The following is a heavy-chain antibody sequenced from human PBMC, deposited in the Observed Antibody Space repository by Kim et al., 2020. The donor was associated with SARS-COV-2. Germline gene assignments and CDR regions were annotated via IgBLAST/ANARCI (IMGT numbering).Heavy chain of an antibody. V-gene: IGHV4-39*01. CDR1: GGSISSSSYY. Sequence: SETLSLTCTVSGGSISSSSYYWGWIRQPPGKGLEWMGSIYYSGSTYYNPSLKSRVTISVDTSKNQFSLKLSSVTAADTAVYYCARLTENILTGYYFFDYWGQGTLVPLSS. CDR3: ARLTENILTGYYFFDY. D-gene: IGHD3-9*01. J-gene: IGHJ4*02. CDR2: IYYSGST.